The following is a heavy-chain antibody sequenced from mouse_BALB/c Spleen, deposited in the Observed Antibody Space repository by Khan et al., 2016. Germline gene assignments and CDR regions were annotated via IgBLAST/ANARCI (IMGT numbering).Heavy chain of an antibody. Sequence: EMELVESGGGLVQPGGSLRLSCATSGFTFSDYYMSWVRQPPGKALEWLGFIRNKANGYTTEYSASVKGRFTISRGNSQSILYLQMNTLRAEDSATYYCARDMEGYDDAMDYWGQGTSVTVSS. CDR1: GFTFSDYY. CDR3: ARDMEGYDDAMDY. CDR2: IRNKANGYTT. J-gene: IGHJ4*01. D-gene: IGHD2-2*01. V-gene: IGHV7-3*02.